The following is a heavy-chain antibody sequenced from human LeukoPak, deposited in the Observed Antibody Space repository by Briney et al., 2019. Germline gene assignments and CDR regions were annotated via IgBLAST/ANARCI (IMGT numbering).Heavy chain of an antibody. CDR3: AVDSSGYYNY. J-gene: IGHJ4*02. V-gene: IGHV3-48*01. CDR1: GFIFSRDS. D-gene: IGHD3-22*01. CDR2: ISHDSGVK. Sequence: GGSLRLSCEASGFIFSRDSMNWVRQAPGKGLEWISYISHDSGVKYYADSVRGRFTISRDNAQNSLHLQMNSLRAEDTAVYYCAVDSSGYYNYWGQGTLVTVSS.